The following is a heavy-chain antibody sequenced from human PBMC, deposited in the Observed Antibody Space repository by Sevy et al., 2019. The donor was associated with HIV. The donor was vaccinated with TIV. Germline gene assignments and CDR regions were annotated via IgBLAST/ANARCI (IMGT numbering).Heavy chain of an antibody. D-gene: IGHD2-21*02. CDR2: TNWNGVGT. V-gene: IGHV3-20*04. CDR1: GLNFDDYG. Sequence: GGSLRLSCAASGLNFDDYGMSWVRQAPVKGLEWVSVTNWNGVGTSYADSVKGRFTISRDNAKNSLYVQMNSLRAEDTALYYCARERSCGGDCYYFDYCGQGTLVTVSS. CDR3: ARERSCGGDCYYFDY. J-gene: IGHJ4*02.